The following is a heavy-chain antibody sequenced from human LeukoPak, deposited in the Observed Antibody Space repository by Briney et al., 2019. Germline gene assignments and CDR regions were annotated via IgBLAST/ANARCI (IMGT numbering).Heavy chain of an antibody. CDR1: GFTVSSNY. J-gene: IGHJ4*02. D-gene: IGHD6-19*01. CDR3: AGGSGWYKTPNYFDY. Sequence: PGGSLRPSCAASGFTVSSNYMSWVRQAPGKGLEWVSVIYSGGSTYYADSVKGRFTISRDNSKNTLYLQMNSLRAEDTAVYYCAGGSGWYKTPNYFDYWGQGTLVTVSS. CDR2: IYSGGST. V-gene: IGHV3-53*01.